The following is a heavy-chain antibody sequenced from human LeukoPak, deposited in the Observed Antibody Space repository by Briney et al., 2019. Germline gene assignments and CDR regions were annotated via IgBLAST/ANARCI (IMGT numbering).Heavy chain of an antibody. J-gene: IGHJ4*02. V-gene: IGHV3-21*01. D-gene: IGHD1-20*01. CDR2: ISSSSSYI. CDR3: ARRRYNWNAIDY. Sequence: PGGSLRLSCAASEFTFSSYSMNWVRQAPGKGLEWVSSISSSSSYIYYADSVKGRFTISRDNAKNSLYLQMNSLRAEDTAVYYCARRRYNWNAIDYWGQGTLVTVSS. CDR1: EFTFSSYS.